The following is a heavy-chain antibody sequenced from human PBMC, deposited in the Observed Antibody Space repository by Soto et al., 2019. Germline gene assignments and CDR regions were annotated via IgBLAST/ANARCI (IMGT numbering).Heavy chain of an antibody. CDR2: ISGTGYTK. CDR3: ARDGYNNTPFDI. CDR1: GFTLSTHA. D-gene: IGHD4-4*01. Sequence: EVQLLESGGGSLQPGGSLRLSCAVSGFTLSTHAMSWVRQAPGKGLEWVSFISGTGYTKYYADSVKVPFTISTDDFKNTLYLQMHSLRAEYTAVYYCARDGYNNTPFDIWGQGPMVSASA. V-gene: IGHV3-23*01. J-gene: IGHJ3*02.